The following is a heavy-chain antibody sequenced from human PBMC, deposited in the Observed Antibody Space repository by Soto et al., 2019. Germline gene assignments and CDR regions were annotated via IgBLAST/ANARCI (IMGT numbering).Heavy chain of an antibody. CDR2: ISYDATNE. CDR1: GFAFSIYG. Sequence: QVQLVESGGGVVQPGRSLRLSCVASGFAFSIYGMHWVRPSPGKGLEWVAVISYDATNEHYADSVKGRFTISRDNSRSIVYLQMNSLKTEDTAVYYCALRGFDILTGWGQGTLVTVSS. CDR3: ALRGFDILTG. D-gene: IGHD3-9*01. J-gene: IGHJ4*02. V-gene: IGHV3-30*03.